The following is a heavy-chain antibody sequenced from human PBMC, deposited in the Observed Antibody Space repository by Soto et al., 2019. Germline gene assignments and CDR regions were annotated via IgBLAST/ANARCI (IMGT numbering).Heavy chain of an antibody. CDR3: ARGSQYDILAAQHAFDS. Sequence: EVQLLESGGALVQPGGSLRLSCSVSGFTFSNYAMTWVRQAPGKGLEWVSSISGGGGGTHYADSMKGRFTISRDNSKNMLHLEMKRLRADDTAVYYCARGSQYDILAAQHAFDSWGQGTLVTVSS. CDR2: ISGGGGGT. V-gene: IGHV3-23*01. J-gene: IGHJ4*02. CDR1: GFTFSNYA. D-gene: IGHD3-9*01.